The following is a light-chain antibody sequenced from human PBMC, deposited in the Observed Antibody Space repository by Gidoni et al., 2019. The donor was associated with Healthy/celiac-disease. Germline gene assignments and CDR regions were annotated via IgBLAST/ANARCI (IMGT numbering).Light chain of an antibody. Sequence: EIVMTQSPATLSVSPGERATLSCRASQSVSSNLAWYQQKPGQAPRLLIYGASTRATGNPARFSGSGSGTEFTLTISRLQSEDFAVYYCQQYNNWPRTFGQGTKVEIK. J-gene: IGKJ1*01. CDR1: QSVSSN. V-gene: IGKV3-15*01. CDR2: GAS. CDR3: QQYNNWPRT.